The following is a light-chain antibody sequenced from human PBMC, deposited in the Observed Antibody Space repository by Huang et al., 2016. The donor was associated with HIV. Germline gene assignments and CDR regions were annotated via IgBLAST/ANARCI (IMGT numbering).Light chain of an antibody. J-gene: IGKJ1*01. Sequence: EIVMVQSPVYLSVTPGEAASITCRSSQSLLHSNGHNYLDWYRQKPGQSPQLLIYVAATRAAGVPDRFSGSGSGTDFTLKINRVEADDVGVYYCMQGLQSWTFGQGTKVEI. CDR1: QSLLHSNGHNY. CDR3: MQGLQSWT. V-gene: IGKV2-28*01. CDR2: VAA.